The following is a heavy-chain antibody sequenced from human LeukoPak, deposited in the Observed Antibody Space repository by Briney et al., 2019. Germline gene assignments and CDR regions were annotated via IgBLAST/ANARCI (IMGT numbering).Heavy chain of an antibody. D-gene: IGHD3-16*02. Sequence: GGSLRLSCAASEFTVTYNYMTWVRQAPGKGLEWVSGISGSGSSTFDADSVKGRFTISRDNSKNTLFLQMNSLRAEDTALYYCAKGYRMIAFGGVIGIDAFDIWGQGTMVTVSS. J-gene: IGHJ3*02. V-gene: IGHV3-23*01. CDR3: AKGYRMIAFGGVIGIDAFDI. CDR1: EFTVTYNY. CDR2: ISGSGSST.